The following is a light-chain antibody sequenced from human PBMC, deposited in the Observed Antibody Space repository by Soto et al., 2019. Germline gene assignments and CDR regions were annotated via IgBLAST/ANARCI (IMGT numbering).Light chain of an antibody. J-gene: IGKJ1*01. V-gene: IGKV3-15*01. CDR3: QQYNNWPRT. CDR1: QSVSSY. Sequence: EIVLTQSPATLSVSPGERATLSCRASQSVSSYLAWYQQKPGQPPRLLIYGASTRATGIPARFSGSGSGTEFTLTISSLQSEDFAVYYCQQYNNWPRTFGQGTKWIS. CDR2: GAS.